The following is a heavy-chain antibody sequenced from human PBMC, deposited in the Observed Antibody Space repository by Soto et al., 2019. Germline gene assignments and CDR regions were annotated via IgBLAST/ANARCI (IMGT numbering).Heavy chain of an antibody. D-gene: IGHD6-19*01. CDR1: GFTVSSNY. J-gene: IGHJ6*02. CDR3: AKEGGGIAVAGTLPYWDYYYGMDV. CDR2: ISGSGGST. Sequence: EVQLVESGGGLIQPGGSLRLSCAASGFTVSSNYMSWVRQAPGKGLEWVSGISGSGGSTYYADSVKGRFTISRDNSKKTLYLQKNRLRAEDTAVYYCAKEGGGIAVAGTLPYWDYYYGMDVWGQGTTVTVSS. V-gene: IGHV3-23*04.